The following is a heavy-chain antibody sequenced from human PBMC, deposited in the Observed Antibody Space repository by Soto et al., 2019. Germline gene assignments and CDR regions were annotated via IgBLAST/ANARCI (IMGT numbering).Heavy chain of an antibody. CDR1: GYTFTDYA. Sequence: ASVKVSCKASGYTFTDYAMHWVRQAPGQGLEWMGWINPNGGVTKYAQKFQGRVSMTGDTSISTVYMDMSGLRSDDMAVYYCASDLHPYFGPGRLHGFFDYWGQGTLVTVSS. D-gene: IGHD3-10*01. CDR3: ASDLHPYFGPGRLHGFFDY. V-gene: IGHV1-2*02. CDR2: INPNGGVT. J-gene: IGHJ4*02.